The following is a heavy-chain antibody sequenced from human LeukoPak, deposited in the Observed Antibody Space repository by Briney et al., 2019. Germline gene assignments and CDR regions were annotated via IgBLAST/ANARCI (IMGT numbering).Heavy chain of an antibody. V-gene: IGHV3-30*04. CDR1: GFTFSSFA. CDR3: ALVSGWPKGYFDY. J-gene: IGHJ4*02. CDR2: ISYHGSNT. Sequence: GGSLRLSCAASGFTFSSFAMHWVRQAPGRGLEWVAAISYHGSNTYYADSVKGRFTISRDNSKNTLYLQMNSLRAEDTAVYYCALVSGWPKGYFDYWGQGTLVTVSS. D-gene: IGHD6-19*01.